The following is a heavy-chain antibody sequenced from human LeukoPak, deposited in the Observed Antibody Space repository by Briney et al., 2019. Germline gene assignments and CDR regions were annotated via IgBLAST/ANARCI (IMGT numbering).Heavy chain of an antibody. CDR3: ARDPFFIPAAGTLFDY. CDR1: GFTFSSYS. J-gene: IGHJ4*02. Sequence: PGGSLRLSCAASGFTFSSYSMNWVRQAPGKGLEWVSYISSSSSTIYYADSVKGRFTISRDNAKNSLYLQMNSLRDEDTAVYYCARDPFFIPAAGTLFDYWGQGTLVTVSS. V-gene: IGHV3-48*02. D-gene: IGHD6-13*01. CDR2: ISSSSSTI.